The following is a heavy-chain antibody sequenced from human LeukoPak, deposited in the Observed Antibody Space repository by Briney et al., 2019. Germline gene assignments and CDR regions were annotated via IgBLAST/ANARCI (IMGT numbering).Heavy chain of an antibody. V-gene: IGHV3-33*06. CDR1: GFTFSSYG. J-gene: IGHJ4*02. Sequence: PGGSLRLSCAASGFTFSSYGMHWVRQAPGKGLEWVAVIRDDGSNTYYADSMKGRFTISRDNSKNTLYLQMNSLRAEDTAVYYCAKDSGYGGNSDYFDYWGQGTLVTVSS. CDR2: IRDDGSNT. CDR3: AKDSGYGGNSDYFDY. D-gene: IGHD4-23*01.